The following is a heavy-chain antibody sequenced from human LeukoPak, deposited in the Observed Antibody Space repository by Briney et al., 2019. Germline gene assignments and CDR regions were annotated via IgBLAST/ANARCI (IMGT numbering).Heavy chain of an antibody. Sequence: GGSLRLSCAASGFTFSSYVMTWVGQAPGKGLEWVSSISSSSSYIYYADSVKGRFTISRDNAKNSLCLQMNSLRAEDTAVYYCARDEASPSFDIWGQGTMVTVSS. J-gene: IGHJ3*02. CDR2: ISSSSSYI. CDR1: GFTFSSYV. V-gene: IGHV3-21*01. CDR3: ARDEASPSFDI.